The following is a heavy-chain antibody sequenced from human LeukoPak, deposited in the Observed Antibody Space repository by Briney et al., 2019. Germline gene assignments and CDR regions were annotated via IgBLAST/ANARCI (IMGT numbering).Heavy chain of an antibody. CDR2: IYYSGST. D-gene: IGHD5-18*01. CDR3: ALNVDTAMVYDY. V-gene: IGHV4-59*01. CDR1: GGSISSYY. Sequence: SETLSLTCTVSGGSISSYYWSWIRQPPGKGLEWIGYIYYSGSTNYHPSLKSRVTISVDTSKSQFSLKLSSVTAADTAVYYCALNVDTAMVYDYWGQGTLVTVSS. J-gene: IGHJ4*02.